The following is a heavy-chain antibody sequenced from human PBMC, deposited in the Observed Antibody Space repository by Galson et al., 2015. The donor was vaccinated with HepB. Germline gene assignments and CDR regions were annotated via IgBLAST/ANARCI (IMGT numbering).Heavy chain of an antibody. Sequence: CAISGDSVSSNSAAWNWIRQSPSRGLEWLGRTYYRSKWYNDYAVSVKSRIIINPDRPKNQFSLQLNSVTPADTAVYYCARAAREWSGYYNEYYYYYYMDVWGKGTTVTVSS. D-gene: IGHD3-3*01. J-gene: IGHJ6*03. CDR3: ARAAREWSGYYNEYYYYYYMDV. CDR2: TYYRSKWYN. V-gene: IGHV6-1*01. CDR1: GDSVSSNSAA.